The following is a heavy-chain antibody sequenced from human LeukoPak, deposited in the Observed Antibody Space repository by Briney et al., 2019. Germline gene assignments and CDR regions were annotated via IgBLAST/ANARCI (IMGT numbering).Heavy chain of an antibody. CDR3: ARDPGYGYSGAFDI. CDR2: VTGTSSPI. CDR1: GFTFSTYS. V-gene: IGHV3-48*01. Sequence: GGSLRLSCEVSGFTFSTYSMNWVRQAPGKGLEWVSYVTGTSSPIYYADSVKGRFTISRDNAKNSLYLQMNSLRAEDTAVYYCARDPGYGYSGAFDIWAQGTMVTVSS. D-gene: IGHD5-18*01. J-gene: IGHJ3*02.